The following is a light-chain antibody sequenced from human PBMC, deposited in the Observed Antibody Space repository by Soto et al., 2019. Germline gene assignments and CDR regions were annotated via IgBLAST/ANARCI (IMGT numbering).Light chain of an antibody. J-gene: IGKJ1*01. CDR2: KAS. CDR3: QHYNSYSEA. V-gene: IGKV1-5*03. Sequence: DIPVPLSPSTLSASVRVRVTXTCGASQSISSWLAWYQQKPGKAPKLLIYKASTLKSGVPSRFSGSGSGTEFTLTISSLQPDDFATYYCQHYNSYSEAFGQGTKVDI. CDR1: QSISSW.